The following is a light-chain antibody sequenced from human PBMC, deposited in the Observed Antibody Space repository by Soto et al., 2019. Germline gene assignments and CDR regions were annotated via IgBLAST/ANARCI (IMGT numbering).Light chain of an antibody. V-gene: IGLV2-14*01. CDR3: SSYTSVTIVV. CDR1: NSDIGGYNY. J-gene: IGLJ2*01. Sequence: QSALTQPASVSGSPGQSITISCTGTNSDIGGYNYVSWYRHHPSEAPKLMIYGVTNRPSGVSTRFSGSKSGNTASLTISGLQDEDEADYYCSSYTSVTIVVFGGGTKLTVL. CDR2: GVT.